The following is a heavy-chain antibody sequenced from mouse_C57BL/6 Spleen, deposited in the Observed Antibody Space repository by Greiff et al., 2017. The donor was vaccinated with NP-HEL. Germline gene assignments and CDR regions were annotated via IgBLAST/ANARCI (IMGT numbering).Heavy chain of an antibody. J-gene: IGHJ2*01. D-gene: IGHD4-1*01. CDR2: IYPGDGDT. V-gene: IGHV1-82*01. CDR3: ARDWEDFDY. Sequence: QVQLKESGPELVKPGASVKISCTASGYAFSSSWMNWVKQRPGKGLEWIGRIYPGDGDTNYNGKFKGKATLTADKSSSTAYMQLSSLTSEYSAVYFCARDWEDFDYWGQGTTLTVSS. CDR1: GYAFSSSW.